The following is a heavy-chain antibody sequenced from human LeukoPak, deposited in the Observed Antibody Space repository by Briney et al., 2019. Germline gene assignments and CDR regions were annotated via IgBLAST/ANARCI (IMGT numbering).Heavy chain of an antibody. Sequence: AGGSLRLSCEASGFSFTDYYVTWIRQAPGKGLEWVSYISRTGHFTYYGDSVAGRFTISRDTAKNSLFLQMTSLRVEDTAVYYCARAGDSGDFPVGYFHYMDVWAKGTTVTVSS. CDR1: GFSFTDYY. CDR3: ARAGDSGDFPVGYFHYMDV. J-gene: IGHJ6*03. CDR2: ISRTGHFT. V-gene: IGHV3-11*01. D-gene: IGHD4-17*01.